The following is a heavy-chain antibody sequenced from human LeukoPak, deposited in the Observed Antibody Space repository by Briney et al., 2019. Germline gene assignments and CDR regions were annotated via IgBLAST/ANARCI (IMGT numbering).Heavy chain of an antibody. Sequence: ASVKVFCKASGYTFTGYYMHGVRQAPGQGLEWMGWINPNSGGTNYAQKFQGRVTMTRDTSISTAYMELSRLRSDDTAVYYCARAKQLADFDYWGQGTLVTVSS. CDR2: INPNSGGT. D-gene: IGHD6-13*01. CDR1: GYTFTGYY. J-gene: IGHJ4*02. CDR3: ARAKQLADFDY. V-gene: IGHV1-2*02.